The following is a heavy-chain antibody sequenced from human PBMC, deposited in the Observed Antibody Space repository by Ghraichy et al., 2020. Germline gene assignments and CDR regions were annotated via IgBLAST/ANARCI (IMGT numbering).Heavy chain of an antibody. CDR3: ASAPVVGY. J-gene: IGHJ4*02. CDR1: GFTFSSYR. V-gene: IGHV3-74*01. CDR2: INSDGSIT. D-gene: IGHD2-15*01. Sequence: GGSLRLSCAASGFTFSSYRMHWVRQAQGKGLVWVSRINSDGSITSYADSVKGRFTISRANTKNTMYLQMNSLRAEDTAVYCCASAPVVGYWGQGTLVTVSS.